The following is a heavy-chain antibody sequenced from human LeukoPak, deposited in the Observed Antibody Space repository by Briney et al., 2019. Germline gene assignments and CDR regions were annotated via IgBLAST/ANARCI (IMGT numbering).Heavy chain of an antibody. CDR3: ARDRYSFEY. J-gene: IGHJ4*02. CDR1: GFTFDDYA. CDR2: ISWNSGSI. D-gene: IGHD4-11*01. Sequence: GGSLRLSCAASGFTFDDYAMHWVRQAPGKGLEWVSGISWNSGSIGYADSVKGRFTISRDNAKNSLYLQMNSLRAEDTAVYYCARDRYSFEYWGQGTLVTVSS. V-gene: IGHV3-9*01.